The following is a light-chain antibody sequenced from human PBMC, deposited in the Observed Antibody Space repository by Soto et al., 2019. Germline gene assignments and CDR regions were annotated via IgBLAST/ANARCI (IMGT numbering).Light chain of an antibody. CDR1: SGHSRYD. J-gene: IGLJ2*01. V-gene: IGLV4-69*01. CDR3: QTWGTGIVV. Sequence: QLVLTQSPSASASLGASVKLTCILSSGHSRYDIAWHRQQPGKGPRFLMKVNTEGAHRKGDGMPDRFSGSSSGAERYLIISRLQSEDEADYYCQTWGTGIVVFGGGTKLTVL. CDR2: VNTEGAH.